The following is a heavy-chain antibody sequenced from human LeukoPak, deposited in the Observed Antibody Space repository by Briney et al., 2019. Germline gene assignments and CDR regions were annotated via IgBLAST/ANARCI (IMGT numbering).Heavy chain of an antibody. CDR2: INPNSGGT. CDR1: GYTFTGYY. Sequence: GASVKVSCKASGYTFTGYYMHWVRQAPGQGLEWMGWINPNSGGTNYAQKFQGRVTMTRDTSISTAYMELSRPRSDDTAVYYCARDQGMGRYFDWFSYYFDYWGQGTLVTVSS. J-gene: IGHJ4*02. CDR3: ARDQGMGRYFDWFSYYFDY. V-gene: IGHV1-2*02. D-gene: IGHD3-9*01.